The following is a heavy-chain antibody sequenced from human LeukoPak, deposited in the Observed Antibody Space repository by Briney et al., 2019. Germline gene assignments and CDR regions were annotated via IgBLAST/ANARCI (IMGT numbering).Heavy chain of an antibody. D-gene: IGHD6-19*01. CDR2: IKQDGSEK. Sequence: GGSLRLSCAASGFTFSSYWMSWVRQAPGKGLEWVANIKQDGSEKYYVDSVKGRFTISRDNAKNSLYLQMNSLRAEDTAVYYCARVAVAGTFYYYYYMDVWGKGTTVTVSS. V-gene: IGHV3-7*01. CDR3: ARVAVAGTFYYYYYMDV. CDR1: GFTFSSYW. J-gene: IGHJ6*03.